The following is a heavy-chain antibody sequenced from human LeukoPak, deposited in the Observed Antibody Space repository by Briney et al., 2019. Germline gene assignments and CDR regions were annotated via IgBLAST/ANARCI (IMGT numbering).Heavy chain of an antibody. V-gene: IGHV3-66*02. Sequence: PGGSLRLSCAASGFTVSSNYMGWVRQAPGKGLEWVSVIYSGGSTYYADSVKGRFTISRDSSKNTLYLQMNSLRAEDTAVYYCARDGRGDLTWIQLWSPFDYWGQGTPVTVSS. CDR2: IYSGGST. CDR1: GFTVSSNY. D-gene: IGHD5-18*01. J-gene: IGHJ4*02. CDR3: ARDGRGDLTWIQLWSPFDY.